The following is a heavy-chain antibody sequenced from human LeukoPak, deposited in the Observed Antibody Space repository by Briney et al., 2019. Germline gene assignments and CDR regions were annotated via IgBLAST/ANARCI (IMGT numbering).Heavy chain of an antibody. CDR2: IYHSGST. Sequence: PSETLSLTCAVSDYSISSGYYWGWIRQPPGKRLEWIGSIYHSGSTYYNPSLKSRVSISVDTSKNQFSLKLSSVTAADTAVYYCARGCGIVGATVHPSDYWGQGTLVTVSS. CDR3: ARGCGIVGATVHPSDY. V-gene: IGHV4-38-2*01. CDR1: DYSISSGYY. D-gene: IGHD1-26*01. J-gene: IGHJ4*02.